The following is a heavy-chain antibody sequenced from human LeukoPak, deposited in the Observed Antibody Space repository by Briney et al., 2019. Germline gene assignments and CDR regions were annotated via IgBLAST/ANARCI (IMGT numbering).Heavy chain of an antibody. J-gene: IGHJ5*02. V-gene: IGHV1-46*01. CDR2: INPNGGST. CDR3: ARDAYGGNSWGWFDP. CDR1: GYTFTGYY. Sequence: EASVKFSCKASGYTFTGYYMHWVRQAPGQGLEWMGMINPNGGSTSYAQRFQGRVTMTRDTSTSTFYMELSTLRYEDTAVYYCARDAYGGNSWGWFDPWGQGTLVTVSS. D-gene: IGHD4-23*01.